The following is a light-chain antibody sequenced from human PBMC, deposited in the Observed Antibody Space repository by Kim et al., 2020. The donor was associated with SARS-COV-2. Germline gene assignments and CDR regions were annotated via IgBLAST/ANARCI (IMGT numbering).Light chain of an antibody. CDR1: GSDVGNYKY. CDR2: EVR. Sequence: SVTVSCTGTGSDVGNYKYVSGYRQHPERAPTLMIYEVRLRTSGVRDRFSGSKSGNTASLTVSGLQAEDEADYYCCSYAGSDNFEVVFGGGTQLTVL. V-gene: IGLV2-8*01. CDR3: CSYAGSDNFEVV. J-gene: IGLJ2*01.